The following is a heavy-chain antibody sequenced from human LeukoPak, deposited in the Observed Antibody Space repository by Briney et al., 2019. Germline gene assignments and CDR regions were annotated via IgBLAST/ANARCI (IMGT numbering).Heavy chain of an antibody. D-gene: IGHD2-15*01. CDR3: AAIEIYCSGGSCQTFAFDI. CDR1: GYTLTELS. V-gene: IGHV1-24*01. Sequence: VASVKVSCKVSGYTLTELSMHWVRQAPGKGLEWMGGFDPEDGETIYAQKFQGRATMTEDTSTDTAYMELSSLRSEDTAVYYCAAIEIYCSGGSCQTFAFDIWGQGTMVTVSS. CDR2: FDPEDGET. J-gene: IGHJ3*02.